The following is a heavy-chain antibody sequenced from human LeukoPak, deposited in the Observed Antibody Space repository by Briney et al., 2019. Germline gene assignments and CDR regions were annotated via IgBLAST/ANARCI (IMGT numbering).Heavy chain of an antibody. D-gene: IGHD3-10*01. CDR2: MNPNSGNT. J-gene: IGHJ4*02. V-gene: IGHV1-8*03. CDR1: GGTFIHYS. Sequence: GASVKVSCKASGGTFIHYSISWVRQATGQGLEWMGWMNPNSGNTGYAQKFQGRVTITRNTSISTAYMELSSLRSEDTAVYYCARATRRAFYYGSGSQNLHYFDYWGQGTLVTVSS. CDR3: ARATRRAFYYGSGSQNLHYFDY.